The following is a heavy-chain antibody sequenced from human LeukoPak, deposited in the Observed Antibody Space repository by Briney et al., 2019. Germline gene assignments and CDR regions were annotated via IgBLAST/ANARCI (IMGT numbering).Heavy chain of an antibody. CDR3: ARGYCSGGSCSGCAFDI. CDR2: INTDGTTT. Sequence: GGSLRLSCAASGFTFSSYWMHWVRQAPGKGLVWVSRINTDGTTTSYADSVKGRFTISRDNSKNTLYLQMGSLRAEDMAVYYCARGYCSGGSCSGCAFDIWGQGTMVTVSS. D-gene: IGHD2-15*01. CDR1: GFTFSSYW. J-gene: IGHJ3*02. V-gene: IGHV3-74*01.